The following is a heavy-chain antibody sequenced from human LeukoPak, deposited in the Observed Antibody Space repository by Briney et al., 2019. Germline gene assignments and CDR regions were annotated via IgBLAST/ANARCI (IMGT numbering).Heavy chain of an antibody. CDR1: GFTFSNSG. Sequence: PGGTLRLSCAASGFTFSNSGIAWVRQAPGKGLEWVSFISGDGDITYYADSVKGRFTISRDNSKNSLYLQMNSLGPEDTAVYSCAKGGGSSYYYYMDVWGKGTTVTISS. D-gene: IGHD6-13*01. CDR2: ISGDGDIT. CDR3: AKGGGSSYYYYMDV. J-gene: IGHJ6*03. V-gene: IGHV3-23*01.